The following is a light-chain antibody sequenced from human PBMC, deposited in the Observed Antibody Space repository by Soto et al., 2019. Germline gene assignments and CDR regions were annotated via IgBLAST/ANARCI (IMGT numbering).Light chain of an antibody. CDR1: QSVSIN. V-gene: IGKV3-15*01. Sequence: EIVMTQSPATLSVSPGERATLSCRASQSVSINLAWYQQKPGQAPSLLIYGASTRATGIPVRFSGSGSGTDFSLTISSLQSEDFAVYYCQQYNNWPLTFGQGTKLEIK. CDR3: QQYNNWPLT. J-gene: IGKJ2*01. CDR2: GAS.